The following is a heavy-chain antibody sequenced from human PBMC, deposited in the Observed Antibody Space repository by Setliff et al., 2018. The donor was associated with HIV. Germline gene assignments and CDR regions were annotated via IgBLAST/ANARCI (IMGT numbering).Heavy chain of an antibody. CDR3: SIDVIGGWLRPMPDY. CDR1: GGSFSTYA. D-gene: IGHD5-12*01. CDR2: IIPIFGTA. J-gene: IGHJ4*02. V-gene: IGHV1-69*01. Sequence: KVSCKASGGSFSTYAITWVRQAPGQGLEWMGGIIPIFGTANYALNFQDRVTITADESTSTAYMELSGLRSEDTAVYYCSIDVIGGWLRPMPDYWGPGTLVTVSS.